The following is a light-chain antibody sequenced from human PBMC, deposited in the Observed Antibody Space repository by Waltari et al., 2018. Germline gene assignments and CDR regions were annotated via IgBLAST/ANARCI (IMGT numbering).Light chain of an antibody. CDR2: EAS. V-gene: IGKV3-15*01. Sequence: EKVMTQSPATLSVSPGEVVTLSCRASQSVATNLAWYQQRPCQAPRLLIYEASSRASGIPARFSGSGSGTEFTLTISGLQSEDCAIYYCQQYNDWYSFGQGTKLAIK. CDR3: QQYNDWYS. CDR1: QSVATN. J-gene: IGKJ2*03.